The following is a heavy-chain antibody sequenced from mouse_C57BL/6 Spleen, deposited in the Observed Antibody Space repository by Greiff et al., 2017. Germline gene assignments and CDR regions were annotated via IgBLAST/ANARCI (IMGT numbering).Heavy chain of an antibody. V-gene: IGHV1-9*01. CDR1: GYTFTGYW. D-gene: IGHD2-5*01. CDR2: ILPGSGST. J-gene: IGHJ3*01. Sequence: QVHVKQPGAELMKPGASVKLSCKATGYTFTGYWIEWVKQRPGHGLEWIGEILPGSGSTNYNEKFKGKATFTADTSSNTAYMQLSSLTTEDSAIYYCARESNYPWFAYWGQGTLVTVSA. CDR3: ARESNYPWFAY.